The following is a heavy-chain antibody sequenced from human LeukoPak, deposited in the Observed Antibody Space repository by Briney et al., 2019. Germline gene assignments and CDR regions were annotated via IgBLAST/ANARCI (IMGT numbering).Heavy chain of an antibody. Sequence: SETLSLTCTVSGVSITSRGYYWVWLRQPPGKGLEWIGSLSDSGSTYYSPSLKSRVTISADTSKLQFSLRLSSVTAADTAVYYCASLESNSWFFDYWGQGTRVTVSS. J-gene: IGHJ4*02. CDR1: GVSITSRGYY. CDR2: LSDSGST. D-gene: IGHD6-13*01. V-gene: IGHV4-39*01. CDR3: ASLESNSWFFDY.